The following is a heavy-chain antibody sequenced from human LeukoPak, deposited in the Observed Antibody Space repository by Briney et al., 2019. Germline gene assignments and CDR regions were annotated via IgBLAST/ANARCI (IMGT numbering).Heavy chain of an antibody. CDR1: GYTFTSYG. Sequence: GASVKVSCKASGYTFTSYGISWVRQAPGQGLEWMGWISGYNGNTNYAQQKLQGRVTMTRDMSTSTVYMELSSLRSEDTAVYYCARAYSTSPRNGFDIWGQGTMVTVTS. V-gene: IGHV1-18*01. CDR2: ISGYNGNT. D-gene: IGHD6-6*01. J-gene: IGHJ3*02. CDR3: ARAYSTSPRNGFDI.